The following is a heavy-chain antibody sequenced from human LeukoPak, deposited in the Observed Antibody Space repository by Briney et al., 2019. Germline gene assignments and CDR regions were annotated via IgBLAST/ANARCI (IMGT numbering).Heavy chain of an antibody. CDR1: GGSFNGYY. V-gene: IGHV4-34*01. CDR2: INHSGTT. D-gene: IGHD3-3*01. J-gene: IGHJ4*02. Sequence: KPSETLSLTCSVYGGSFNGYYWSWIRQPPGKGLEWIGEINHSGTTNYNPSLKSRVTMSLDTSKNQFPLRLNSVTAADTAVYYCARVPLRFLEPFDYWGQGTLVTVSS. CDR3: ARVPLRFLEPFDY.